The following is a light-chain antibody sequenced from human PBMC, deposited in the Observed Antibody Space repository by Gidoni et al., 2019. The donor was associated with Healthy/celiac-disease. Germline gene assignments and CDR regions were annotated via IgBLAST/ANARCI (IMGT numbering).Light chain of an antibody. CDR3: QQYDNLPLT. CDR2: DAS. Sequence: EIQLTQSPSSLSASVGDRVTITCQASQDISNYLNWYQQKPGKAPKLLIYDASNLETGVPSRFSGSGSGTDFTFTISSLQPEDIATYYWQQYDNLPLTFGGGTKVEIK. V-gene: IGKV1-33*01. J-gene: IGKJ4*01. CDR1: QDISNY.